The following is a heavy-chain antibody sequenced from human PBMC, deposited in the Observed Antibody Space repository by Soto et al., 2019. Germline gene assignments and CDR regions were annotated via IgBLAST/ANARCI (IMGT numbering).Heavy chain of an antibody. J-gene: IGHJ5*02. V-gene: IGHV3-74*01. CDR2: INGDGSTA. CDR3: VRDFPTNLEDADTGASLFDP. D-gene: IGHD2-8*02. CDR1: GFNFNFYW. Sequence: EVLLVESGGGLVQPGGSLRLSCAASGFNFNFYWMHWVRQAPGKGLVWVSRINGDGSTADYADSVKGRFTISRDNAKNTLFPQIDRLRGEDTAVYYCVRDFPTNLEDADTGASLFDPWGQGTLVTVSS.